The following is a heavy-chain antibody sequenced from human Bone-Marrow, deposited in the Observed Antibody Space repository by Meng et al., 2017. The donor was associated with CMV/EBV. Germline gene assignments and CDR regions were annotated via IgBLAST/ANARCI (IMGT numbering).Heavy chain of an antibody. CDR2: ISWNSGSI. V-gene: IGHV3-9*01. J-gene: IGHJ4*01. CDR3: AKASIFGARVGYYFDY. Sequence: GGSLRLSCAASGFTFDDYAMHWVRQAPGKGLEWVSGISWNSGSIGYADSVKGRFTISRDNAKNSLYLQMNSLRAEDTALYYCAKASIFGARVGYYFDYWGHGKLVNVSS. CDR1: GFTFDDYA. D-gene: IGHD3-3*01.